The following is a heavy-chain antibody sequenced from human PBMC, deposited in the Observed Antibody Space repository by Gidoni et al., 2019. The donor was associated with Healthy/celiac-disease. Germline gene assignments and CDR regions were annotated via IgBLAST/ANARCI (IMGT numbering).Heavy chain of an antibody. Sequence: HVLLVQSGAELTHPGASVKVSCNVSGFTLTALAMHWVRQAPGKGLEWLGGFDPEDVETIYAQKCQGKVNMTEDTSTDTAYMKLSSLRSEDTAVYYCATTYYYDSRGYYQKGYFDLWGRGTLVTVSS. J-gene: IGHJ2*01. V-gene: IGHV1-24*01. D-gene: IGHD3-22*01. CDR3: ATTYYYDSRGYYQKGYFDL. CDR1: GFTLTALA. CDR2: FDPEDVET.